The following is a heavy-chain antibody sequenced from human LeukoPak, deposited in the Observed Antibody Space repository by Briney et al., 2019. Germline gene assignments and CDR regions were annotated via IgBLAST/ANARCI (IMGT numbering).Heavy chain of an antibody. CDR3: ARAYYDIFNGYYYFDS. CDR2: IYYSGST. Sequence: SQTLSLTCTVSSGSISSGDYYWSWIRQPPGKGLEWIAYIYYSGSTYYSPSLKSRVTISLDTSKNQFSLKLRSVSAADTGVYYCARAYYDIFNGYYYFDSWGQGTLVTVSS. D-gene: IGHD3-9*01. CDR1: SGSISSGDYY. V-gene: IGHV4-30-4*01. J-gene: IGHJ4*02.